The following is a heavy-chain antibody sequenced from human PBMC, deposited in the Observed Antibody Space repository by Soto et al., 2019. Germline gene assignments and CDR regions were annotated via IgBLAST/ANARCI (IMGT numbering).Heavy chain of an antibody. CDR2: IYYTGST. CDR1: GGSISTSGYY. Sequence: QVQLQESGPRLLKPSETLSLSCTVSGGSISTSGYYWAWIRQPPGKGLEWIGNIYYTGSTYYNPSLERRLVMSVDTSKKQFSLRLNSVTAADTAVYYCARYSSTWAFDYWGQGTLVVVSS. CDR3: ARYSSTWAFDY. D-gene: IGHD6-19*01. J-gene: IGHJ4*02. V-gene: IGHV4-39*01.